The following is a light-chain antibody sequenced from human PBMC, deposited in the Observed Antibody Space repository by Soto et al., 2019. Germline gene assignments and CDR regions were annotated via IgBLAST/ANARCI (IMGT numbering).Light chain of an antibody. CDR1: QSVSNNY. V-gene: IGKV3-20*01. CDR2: GSS. Sequence: EVVLTQSPGTLSLSPGERATLSCRASQSVSNNYFAWYQQKPGQAPKLLIFGSSDTTTGIPHRFSGSGSGTEFTFTISSLEPEAFAVDYCQQYRRCPQYTFGQGTKLEIK. J-gene: IGKJ2*01. CDR3: QQYRRCPQYT.